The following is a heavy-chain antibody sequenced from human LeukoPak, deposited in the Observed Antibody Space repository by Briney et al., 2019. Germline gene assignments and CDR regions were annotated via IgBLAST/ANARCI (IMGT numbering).Heavy chain of an antibody. J-gene: IGHJ5*02. CDR2: ISAYNGNT. V-gene: IGHV1-18*01. CDR1: GYTFTSYG. D-gene: IGHD6-19*01. Sequence: ASVKVSCKASGYTFTSYGISWVRQAPGQGLEWMGWISAYNGNTNYAQKLQGRVTMTTDTSTSTAYMELRSLRSDDTAVYYCARARTLAVAGTSYRFDPWGQGTLVTASS. CDR3: ARARTLAVAGTSYRFDP.